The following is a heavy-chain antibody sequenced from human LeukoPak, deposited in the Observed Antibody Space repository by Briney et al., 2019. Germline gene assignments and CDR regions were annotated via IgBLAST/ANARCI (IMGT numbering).Heavy chain of an antibody. CDR3: ARADYFDSSALSGRTFDI. D-gene: IGHD3-22*01. V-gene: IGHV4-34*01. CDR2: ITHGESA. J-gene: IGHJ3*02. CDR1: GGSFSGYY. Sequence: SETLSLTCTVSGGSFSGYYWSWVRQPPGKGLEWIGEITHGESADYNPSLKSRVTISFDTSKNHLSLKLTSVTAADTAVYYCARADYFDSSALSGRTFDIWGQGTLVTVSS.